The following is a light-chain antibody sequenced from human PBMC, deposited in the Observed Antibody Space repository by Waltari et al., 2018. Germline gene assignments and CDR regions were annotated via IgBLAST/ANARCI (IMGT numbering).Light chain of an antibody. V-gene: IGKV1-5*03. CDR2: LAS. J-gene: IGKJ4*01. Sequence: DIQLTQSPSTLSSSVVDRVTVTCRASQSISVWLAWCQQKPGRAPKLLIFLASSLESGVPSRFRASGSGTEFTLTISSLQPDDFATYYCQQYNSFSTTFGGGTKVESK. CDR3: QQYNSFSTT. CDR1: QSISVW.